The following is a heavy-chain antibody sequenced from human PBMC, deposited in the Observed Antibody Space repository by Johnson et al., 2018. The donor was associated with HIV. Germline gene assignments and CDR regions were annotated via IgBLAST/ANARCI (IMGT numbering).Heavy chain of an antibody. V-gene: IGHV3-33*01. J-gene: IGHJ3*02. D-gene: IGHD6-13*01. CDR1: GFTFSTYG. CDR2: IWYDGREK. Sequence: QVQLVESGGGVVQPGRSLRLSCAASGFTFSTYGMHWVRQAPGKGLEWVALIWYDGREKDYADSVKGRFTISRDNAKNTLYLQMNSLRAEDTAVYYCARDRVAAAVDAFDIWGQGTMVTVSS. CDR3: ARDRVAAAVDAFDI.